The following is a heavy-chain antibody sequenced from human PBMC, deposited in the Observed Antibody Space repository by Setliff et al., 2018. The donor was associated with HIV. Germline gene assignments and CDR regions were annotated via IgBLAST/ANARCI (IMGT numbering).Heavy chain of an antibody. CDR3: AREGGSNLPSGGEGLVNYFQYMDV. V-gene: IGHV1-69*13. CDR2: IIPIFNTA. CDR1: GGTFSSYA. D-gene: IGHD4-4*01. J-gene: IGHJ6*03. Sequence: SVKVSCKASGGTFSSYAISWVRQAPGQGLEWMGGIIPIFNTANYAQKFQGRVTITADESTRTVYMELSSLRSEDTAVYYCAREGGSNLPSGGEGLVNYFQYMDVWGTGTTVTVSS.